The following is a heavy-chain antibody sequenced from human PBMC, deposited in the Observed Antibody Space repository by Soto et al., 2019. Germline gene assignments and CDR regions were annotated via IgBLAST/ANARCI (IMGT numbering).Heavy chain of an antibody. D-gene: IGHD4-17*01. CDR1: GFTFSSFA. CDR2: SSGSGGRT. V-gene: IGHV3-23*01. CDR3: AKGYWALRETSTPVFDY. Sequence: EVQLLESGGGLVQPGGSLRLSCAASGFTFSSFAMNWVRQAPGKGLEWISHSSGSGGRTYYTDSVKGRFTISRDNSENTLSLQMNSLRAEDTAVYYCAKGYWALRETSTPVFDYWGQGVLVTVSS. J-gene: IGHJ4*02.